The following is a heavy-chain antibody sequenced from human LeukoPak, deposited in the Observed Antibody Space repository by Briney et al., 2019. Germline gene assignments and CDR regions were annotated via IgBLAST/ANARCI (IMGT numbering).Heavy chain of an antibody. CDR2: IYSGGST. V-gene: IGHV3-66*01. J-gene: IGHJ4*02. CDR1: GFTVSSNY. D-gene: IGHD4-17*01. CDR3: ARIGLTTVTYFDY. Sequence: AGGSLGLSCAASGFTVSSNYMSWVRQAPGKGLEWVSVIYSGGSTYYADSVKGRFTISRDNSKNTLYLQMNSLRAEDTAVYYCARIGLTTVTYFDYWGQGTLVTVSS.